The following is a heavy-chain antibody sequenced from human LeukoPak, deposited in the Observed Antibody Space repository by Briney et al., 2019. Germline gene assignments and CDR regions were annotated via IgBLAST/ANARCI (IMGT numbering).Heavy chain of an antibody. D-gene: IGHD6-19*01. CDR2: ISSSGSII. Sequence: GGSLRLSCAASGFTFSSYSMNWVRQAPGKGLEWVSYISSSGSIIYYADSVKGRFTISRDNAKNSLYLQMNSLRAEDTAVYYCARDNLAVAVGFDYWGQGTLVTVSS. CDR3: ARDNLAVAVGFDY. J-gene: IGHJ4*02. CDR1: GFTFSSYS. V-gene: IGHV3-48*04.